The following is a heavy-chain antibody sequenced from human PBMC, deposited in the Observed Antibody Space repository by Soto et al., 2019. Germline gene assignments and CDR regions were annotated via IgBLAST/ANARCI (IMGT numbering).Heavy chain of an antibody. J-gene: IGHJ6*02. CDR2: ISAYNGNT. CDR1: GYTFTSYG. V-gene: IGHV1-18*01. CDR3: ARGWEVVRGEDYYYGMDV. D-gene: IGHD3-10*01. Sequence: RASVKVSCKASGYTFTSYGISWVRQAPGQGLEWMGWISAYNGNTNYAQKLQGRVTMTTDTSTSTAYMELRSLRSDDTAVYYCARGWEVVRGEDYYYGMDVWGQGTTVTVSS.